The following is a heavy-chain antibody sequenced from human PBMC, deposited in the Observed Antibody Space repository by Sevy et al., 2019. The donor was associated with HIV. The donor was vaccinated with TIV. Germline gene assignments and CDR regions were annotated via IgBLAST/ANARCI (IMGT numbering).Heavy chain of an antibody. V-gene: IGHV1-24*01. CDR1: GYTLTALS. D-gene: IGHD3-22*01. Sequence: ASVKVSCKVSGYTLTALSMHWVRQAPGKGLEWMGTFDPEDGETRFAQKFQGRVTMTEDTSTDTAYMELSSLRSEDTAVYFCATTKDYYDSSGYPFEHWGQGALVTVSS. J-gene: IGHJ4*02. CDR3: ATTKDYYDSSGYPFEH. CDR2: FDPEDGET.